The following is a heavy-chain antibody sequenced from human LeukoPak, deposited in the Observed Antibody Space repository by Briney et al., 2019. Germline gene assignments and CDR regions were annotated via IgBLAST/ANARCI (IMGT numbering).Heavy chain of an antibody. D-gene: IGHD3-10*01. V-gene: IGHV1-69*04. CDR3: ASPDMVAPPPYYYGMDV. CDR2: IIPILGIA. J-gene: IGHJ6*02. Sequence: SVKVSCKASGGTFSSYAISWVRQAPGQGLEWMGRIIPILGIANYAQKFQGRVTITADKSTSTAYMELSSLRSEDTAVYYCASPDMVAPPPYYYGMDVWGQGTTVTVSS. CDR1: GGTFSSYA.